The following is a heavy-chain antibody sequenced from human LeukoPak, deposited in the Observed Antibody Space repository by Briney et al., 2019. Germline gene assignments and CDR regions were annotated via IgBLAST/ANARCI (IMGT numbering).Heavy chain of an antibody. CDR1: GYTFTSYA. D-gene: IGHD3-3*01. J-gene: IGHJ4*02. CDR3: AREATLVRFLEWPNHFDY. Sequence: ASVKVSCKSSGYTFTSYAMHWVRQGPGQRLEWMGWINAGNGNTKYSQKFQGRVTITRDTSASTAYMELSSLRSEDTAVYYCAREATLVRFLEWPNHFDYWGQGTLVTVSS. V-gene: IGHV1-3*01. CDR2: INAGNGNT.